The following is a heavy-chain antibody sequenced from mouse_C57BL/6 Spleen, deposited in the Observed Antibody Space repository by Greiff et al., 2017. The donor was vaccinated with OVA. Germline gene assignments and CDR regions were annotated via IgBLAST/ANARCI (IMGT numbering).Heavy chain of an antibody. J-gene: IGHJ4*01. Sequence: EVQRVESGGGLVKPGGSLKLSCAASGFTFSDYGMHWVRQAPEKGLEWVAYISSGSSTIYYADTVKGRFTISRDNAKNTLFLQMTSLRSEDTAMYYCAKGTPYAMDYWGQGTSVTVSS. CDR3: AKGTPYAMDY. V-gene: IGHV5-17*01. D-gene: IGHD2-14*01. CDR1: GFTFSDYG. CDR2: ISSGSSTI.